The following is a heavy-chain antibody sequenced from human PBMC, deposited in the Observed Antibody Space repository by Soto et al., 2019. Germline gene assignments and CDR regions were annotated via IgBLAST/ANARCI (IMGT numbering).Heavy chain of an antibody. CDR3: AGETSDYDFLAAPTTFDF. Sequence: SETLSLTCAVSGASFTGYYWNWVRQPPGKGLEWIGEINHSGSTDYNPSLMSRVTISVDTSKKQISLKLTSVTAADTAVYYCAGETSDYDFLAAPTTFDFWGQGTMVTVSS. CDR2: INHSGST. CDR1: GASFTGYY. V-gene: IGHV4-34*01. D-gene: IGHD3-9*01. J-gene: IGHJ3*01.